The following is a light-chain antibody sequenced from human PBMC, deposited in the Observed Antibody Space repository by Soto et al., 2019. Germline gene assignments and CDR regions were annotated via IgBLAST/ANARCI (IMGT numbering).Light chain of an antibody. J-gene: IGKJ3*01. CDR2: DAS. CDR1: QNVGLF. V-gene: IGKV3-11*01. CDR3: QHRSDWLGT. Sequence: ESALIQSPATVSLSPGESDTLSCWASQNVGLFLAWYQQKSGQTPRLLIYDASSRAPGIPARFSGGGSGTDFTLTISSLEPEDFAVYYCQHRSDWLGTFGPGTKVDIK.